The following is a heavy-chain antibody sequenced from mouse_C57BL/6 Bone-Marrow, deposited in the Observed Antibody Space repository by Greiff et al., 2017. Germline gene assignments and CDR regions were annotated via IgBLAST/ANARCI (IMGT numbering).Heavy chain of an antibody. CDR2: IRSKSSNYAT. D-gene: IGHD1-1*01. CDR1: GFTFNTYA. CDR3: VREGPYYYGRGYYAMDY. V-gene: IGHV10-3*01. J-gene: IGHJ4*01. Sequence: EVKLQESGGGLVQPKGSLKLSCAASGFTFNTYAMHWVRQAPGKGLEWVARIRSKSSNYATYYADSVKDRFTISRDDSQSMLYLQMNNLKTEDTAMYYGVREGPYYYGRGYYAMDYWGQGTSVTVSS.